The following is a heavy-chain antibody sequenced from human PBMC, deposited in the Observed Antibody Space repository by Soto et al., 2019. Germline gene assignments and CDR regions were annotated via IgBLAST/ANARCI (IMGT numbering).Heavy chain of an antibody. D-gene: IGHD6-6*01. CDR3: AREGIAPRRGGMDV. CDR2: ISYDGSNK. V-gene: IGHV3-30-3*01. CDR1: GFTFSSYA. J-gene: IGHJ6*02. Sequence: QVQLVESGGGVVQPGRSLRLSCAASGFTFSSYAMHWVRQAPGKGLEWVAVISYDGSNKYYADSVKGRFTISRDNSKNTLYLQMNSLRAEDTAVYYCAREGIAPRRGGMDVWGQGTTVTVSS.